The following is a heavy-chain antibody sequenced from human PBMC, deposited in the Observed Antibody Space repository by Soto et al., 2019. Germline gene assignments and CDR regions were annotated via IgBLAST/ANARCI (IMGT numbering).Heavy chain of an antibody. CDR1: GYSFSTYW. CDR2: IYPGDSDT. D-gene: IGHD3-16*02. CDR3: ARPGYRYYDLANYGMDV. Sequence: PGESLKISCKGSGYSFSTYWIGWVRQMPGKGLEWMGIIYPGDSDTRYSPSFQGQVTISADKSISTAYLQWNSLKASDTAMYYCARPGYRYYDLANYGMDVWGQGTTVTVSS. J-gene: IGHJ6*02. V-gene: IGHV5-51*01.